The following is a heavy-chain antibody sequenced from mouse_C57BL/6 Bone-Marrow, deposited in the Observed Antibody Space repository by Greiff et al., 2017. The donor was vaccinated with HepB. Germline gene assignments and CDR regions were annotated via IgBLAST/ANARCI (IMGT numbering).Heavy chain of an antibody. CDR2: ISSGGDYI. CDR1: GFTFSSYA. CDR3: TRGGYSNSFDY. V-gene: IGHV5-9-1*02. J-gene: IGHJ2*01. D-gene: IGHD2-5*01. Sequence: EVKLMESGEGLVKPGGSLKLSCAASGFTFSSYAMSWVRQTPEKRLEWVAYISSGGDYIYYADTVKGRFTISRDNARNTLYLQMSSLKSEDTAMYYCTRGGYSNSFDYWGQGTTLTVSS.